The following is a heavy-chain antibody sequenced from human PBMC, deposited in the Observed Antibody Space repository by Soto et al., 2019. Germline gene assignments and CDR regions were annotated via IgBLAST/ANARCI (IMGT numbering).Heavy chain of an antibody. J-gene: IGHJ4*02. CDR1: GGTFGSYA. CDR3: ASRDSGSYYPFDY. CDR2: IIPIFGTA. V-gene: IGHV1-69*13. D-gene: IGHD1-26*01. Sequence: SVKVSCKASGGTFGSYASSWVRQAPGQGLEWMGGIIPIFGTANYAQKFQGRVTITADESTSTAYMELSSLRSEDTAVYYCASRDSGSYYPFDYWGQGTLVTVSS.